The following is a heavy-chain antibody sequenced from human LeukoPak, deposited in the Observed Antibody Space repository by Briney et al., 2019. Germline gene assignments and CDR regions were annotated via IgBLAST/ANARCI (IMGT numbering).Heavy chain of an antibody. J-gene: IGHJ6*03. Sequence: GGSLRLSCAASGFTFDDYAMHWVRQAPGRGLEWVSVINWNSSRTGYADPVKGRLTVSRDNAKNSLYLQMNSLRAEDTAVYYCARARDYNYYMDVWGKGTTVTVSS. V-gene: IGHV3-9*01. CDR1: GFTFDDYA. CDR2: INWNSSRT. CDR3: ARARDYNYYMDV. D-gene: IGHD5-24*01.